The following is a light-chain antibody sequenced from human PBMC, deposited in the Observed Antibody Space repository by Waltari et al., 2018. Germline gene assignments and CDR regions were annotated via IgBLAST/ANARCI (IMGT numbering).Light chain of an antibody. J-gene: IGLJ1*01. Sequence: QSALTQPPSVSGSPGQSVTISCSGTGSDTGSYDRVSWYQHPPGTAPRLMIYEANNRPSGVPDRFSGSKSGNTASLTISGLQAEDEADYYCSSYTTDTTQVFGTGTKVTVL. V-gene: IGLV2-18*02. CDR1: GSDTGSYDR. CDR3: SSYTTDTTQV. CDR2: EAN.